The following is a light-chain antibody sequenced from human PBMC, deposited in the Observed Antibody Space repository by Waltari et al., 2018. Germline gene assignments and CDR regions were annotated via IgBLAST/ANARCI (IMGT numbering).Light chain of an antibody. CDR2: GTN. Sequence: VLTQPPSVSGAPGQRVTISCPGSGSNIAAGYVAHWYRQLPGKAPTPLIYGTNTRPLGVPDRFFGSQSGTSASLAIVGLQADDEADYYCQSYDTSLSVVFGGGTKLTVL. CDR3: QSYDTSLSVV. V-gene: IGLV1-40*01. CDR1: GSNIAAGYV. J-gene: IGLJ2*01.